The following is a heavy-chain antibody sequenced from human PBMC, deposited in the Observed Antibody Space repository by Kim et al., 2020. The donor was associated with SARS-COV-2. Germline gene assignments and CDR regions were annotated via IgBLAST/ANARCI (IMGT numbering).Heavy chain of an antibody. V-gene: IGHV4-59*01. CDR3: ARTDQQDCWYFDL. CDR1: GGSISDNY. J-gene: IGHJ2*01. CDR2: IHYTEIS. Sequence: SETLSLTCAVSGGSISDNYCSWIRQPQGQGLVRIGYIHYTEISDYHHSLKRRVTISVATSPNQVSLKLRSVTAADTAVYFCARTDQQDCWYFDLWGRGTL. D-gene: IGHD2-2*01.